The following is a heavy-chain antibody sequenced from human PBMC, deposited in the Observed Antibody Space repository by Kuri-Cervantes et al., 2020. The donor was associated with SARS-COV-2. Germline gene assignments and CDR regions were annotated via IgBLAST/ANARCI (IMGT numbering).Heavy chain of an antibody. Sequence: LRLSCTVSGGSISSGSYYWSWIRQPAGKGLEWIGRIYTSGSTNYNPSLKSRVTISVDTSKNQFSLKLSSVTAADTAVYYCARAAGPAARTSWFDPWGQGILVTVSS. D-gene: IGHD2-2*01. J-gene: IGHJ5*02. V-gene: IGHV4-61*02. CDR3: ARAAGPAARTSWFDP. CDR2: IYTSGST. CDR1: GGSISSGSYY.